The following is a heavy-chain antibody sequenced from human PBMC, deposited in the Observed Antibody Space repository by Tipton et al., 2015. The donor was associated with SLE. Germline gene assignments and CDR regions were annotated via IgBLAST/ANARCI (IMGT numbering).Heavy chain of an antibody. CDR2: ISYNGGT. Sequence: TLSLTCSVSGGSISSNYWIWIRQPPGKGLEWIGYISYNGGTNYNPSLKSRVTMSVDTAKNQFSLSLTSVTAADTAVYYCARGMVTWRGAILGVDVWGQGTTVNVSS. V-gene: IGHV4-59*08. CDR1: GGSISSNY. D-gene: IGHD2-21*02. J-gene: IGHJ6*02. CDR3: ARGMVTWRGAILGVDV.